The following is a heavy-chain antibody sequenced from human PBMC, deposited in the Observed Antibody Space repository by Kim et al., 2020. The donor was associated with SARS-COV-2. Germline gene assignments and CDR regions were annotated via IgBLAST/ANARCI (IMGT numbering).Heavy chain of an antibody. J-gene: IGHJ6*02. CDR3: AREAPVAGTPYGMDV. Sequence: ASVKVSCKASGYTFTSYGISWVRQAPGQGLEWMGWISAYNGNTNYAQKLQGRVTMTTDTSTSTAYMELRSLRSDDTAVYYCAREAPVAGTPYGMDVWGQGTTVTVSS. CDR1: GYTFTSYG. CDR2: ISAYNGNT. D-gene: IGHD6-19*01. V-gene: IGHV1-18*04.